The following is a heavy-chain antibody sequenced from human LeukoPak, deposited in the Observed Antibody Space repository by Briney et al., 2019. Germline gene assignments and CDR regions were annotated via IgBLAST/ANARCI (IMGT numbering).Heavy chain of an antibody. V-gene: IGHV3-20*04. CDR3: ARAPLYYMDV. Sequence: GGSLRLSCAASGFTFDDYGMSWVRHAPGKELEWVSGINWNGGSTGYADSVKGRFTISRDNAKNSLYLQMNSLRAEDTALYYCARAPLYYMDVWGKGTTVTVSS. J-gene: IGHJ6*03. CDR1: GFTFDDYG. CDR2: INWNGGST.